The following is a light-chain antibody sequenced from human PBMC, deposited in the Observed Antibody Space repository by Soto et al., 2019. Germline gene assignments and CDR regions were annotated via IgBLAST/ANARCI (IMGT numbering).Light chain of an antibody. CDR2: EVS. J-gene: IGLJ2*01. CDR1: SSDVGGYNY. V-gene: IGLV2-14*01. Sequence: QSALTQPASVSGSTGQSITISCPGTSSDVGGYNYVSWYQQHPGKAPKLMIYEVSNRHSGVSNRFSGSKSGNTASLTISGLQAEDEADYYCSSYTSSSTSRVFGGGTKVTVL. CDR3: SSYTSSSTSRV.